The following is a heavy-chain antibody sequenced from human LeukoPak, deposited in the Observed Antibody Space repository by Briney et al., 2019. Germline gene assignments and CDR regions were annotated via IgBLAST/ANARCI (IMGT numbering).Heavy chain of an antibody. V-gene: IGHV3-7*04. CDR2: IKQDGSEK. CDR3: ARGVRIAVAGNIDY. D-gene: IGHD6-19*01. CDR1: GFTVSSND. Sequence: PGGSLRLSCAASGFTVSSNDMSWVRQAPGKGLEWVANIKQDGSEKYYVDSVKGRFTISRDNAKNSLYLQMNSLRAEDTAVYYCARGVRIAVAGNIDYWGQGTLVTVSS. J-gene: IGHJ4*02.